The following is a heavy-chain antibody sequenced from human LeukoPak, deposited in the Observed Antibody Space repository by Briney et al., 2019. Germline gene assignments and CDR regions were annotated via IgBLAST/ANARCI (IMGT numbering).Heavy chain of an antibody. V-gene: IGHV1-46*01. CDR2: INPSGGGT. D-gene: IGHD4-11*01. J-gene: IGHJ4*02. CDR3: AREIEGYSNSFDY. Sequence: ASVKVSCKASGYTFTNYYMHWVRQAPGQGLEWMGVINPSGGGTSYAQRFQGRVTMTKDMSTSTVYMELSRLRSDDTAVYYCAREIEGYSNSFDYWGQGTLVTVSS. CDR1: GYTFTNYY.